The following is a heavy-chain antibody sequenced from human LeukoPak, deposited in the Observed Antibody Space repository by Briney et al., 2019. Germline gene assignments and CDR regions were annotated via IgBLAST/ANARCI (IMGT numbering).Heavy chain of an antibody. CDR3: ARHVTIFGVVNRNEYYYYGMDV. V-gene: IGHV5-51*01. D-gene: IGHD3-3*01. Sequence: GESLKISCKGSGYIFTSYGIGWVRQMPGKGLEWMGVIYPGDSDTRYSPSFQGQVTISADKSISTAYPQWSSLKASDTAMYYCARHVTIFGVVNRNEYYYYGMDVWGQGTTVTVSS. CDR1: GYIFTSYG. CDR2: IYPGDSDT. J-gene: IGHJ6*02.